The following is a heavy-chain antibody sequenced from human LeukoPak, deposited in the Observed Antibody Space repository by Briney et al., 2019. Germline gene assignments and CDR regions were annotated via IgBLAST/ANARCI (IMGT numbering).Heavy chain of an antibody. CDR2: IYSSGST. CDR1: GVSISTYY. V-gene: IGHV4-59*01. J-gene: IGHJ4*02. Sequence: SETLSLTCTVSGVSISTYYWSWIRQPPGKGLEWIGYIYSSGSTKYNPALKSRVTLSVDTSKNQFSLKLSAVTAADTAVYYCARAPYDSSGYYAFDYWGQGTLVTVSS. CDR3: ARAPYDSSGYYAFDY. D-gene: IGHD3-22*01.